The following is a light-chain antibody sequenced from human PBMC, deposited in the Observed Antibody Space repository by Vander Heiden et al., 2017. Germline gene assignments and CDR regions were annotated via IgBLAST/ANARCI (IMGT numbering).Light chain of an antibody. V-gene: IGLV1-44*01. Sequence: PGQRVTISCSGSSSNIGSNTVNWYQQLPGTAPKLLIYSNNQRPSGVPDRFSGSKSGTSASLAISGLQSEDEADYYCVAWDDSLNGWVFGGGIKLTVL. CDR1: SSNIGSNT. CDR3: VAWDDSLNGWV. J-gene: IGLJ3*02. CDR2: SNN.